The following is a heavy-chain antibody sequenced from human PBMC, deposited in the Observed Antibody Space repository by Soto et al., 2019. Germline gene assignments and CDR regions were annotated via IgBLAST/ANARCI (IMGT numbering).Heavy chain of an antibody. J-gene: IGHJ5*02. V-gene: IGHV1-69*01. D-gene: IGHD6-13*01. CDR3: ARFAPVHSSSWLSWFDP. CDR1: GGTFSSYA. Sequence: QVQLVQSGAEVKKPGSSVKVSCKASGGTFSSYAISWVRQAPGQGLEWMGGIIPIFGTANYAQQFQGRVTITADESTSTAYMELSSLRSEDTAVYYCARFAPVHSSSWLSWFDPWGQGTLVTVSS. CDR2: IIPIFGTA.